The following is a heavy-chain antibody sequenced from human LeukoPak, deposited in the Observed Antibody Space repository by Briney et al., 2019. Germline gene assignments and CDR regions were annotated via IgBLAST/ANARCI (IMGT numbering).Heavy chain of an antibody. CDR2: ISSSSSYI. Sequence: GGSLRLSCAASGFTLSGYSMHWVRQAPGKGLEWVSPISSSSSYIYYADSVKGRFTISRDNAKNSLYLQWNSLRAEDTAVYYCARGSSGSPFFSYYYYMDVWGKGTTVTVSS. CDR1: GFTLSGYS. J-gene: IGHJ6*03. D-gene: IGHD1-26*01. CDR3: ARGSSGSPFFSYYYYMDV. V-gene: IGHV3-21*01.